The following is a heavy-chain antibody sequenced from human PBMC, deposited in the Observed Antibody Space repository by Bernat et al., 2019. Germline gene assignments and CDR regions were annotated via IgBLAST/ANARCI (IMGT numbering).Heavy chain of an antibody. V-gene: IGHV3-30*18. D-gene: IGHD3-3*01. Sequence: QVQLVESGGGVVQPGRSLRLSCAASGCTFSSYGMHWARQAPGKGLEWGAVMSYDGSNKYYADSVKGRFTISRDNSKTRLYLQRNSLIAEDTTVYYCAKALVLRCLEWLPDYYYYYGMDVWGRGTTVTVSS. J-gene: IGHJ6*02. CDR2: MSYDGSNK. CDR1: GCTFSSYG. CDR3: AKALVLRCLEWLPDYYYYYGMDV.